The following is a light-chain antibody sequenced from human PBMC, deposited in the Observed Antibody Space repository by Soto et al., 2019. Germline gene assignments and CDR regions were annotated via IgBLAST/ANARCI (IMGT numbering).Light chain of an antibody. Sequence: DIQLTQSPSFLSASVGDRVTITCRASQVISSYLAWYQQKPGKAPKLLIYAASTLQSGVPSRFSGSGSGTEFTLTISSLQPEDFATYYCQQLNSYSVTFGQGTKVEIK. V-gene: IGKV1-9*01. J-gene: IGKJ1*01. CDR1: QVISSY. CDR3: QQLNSYSVT. CDR2: AAS.